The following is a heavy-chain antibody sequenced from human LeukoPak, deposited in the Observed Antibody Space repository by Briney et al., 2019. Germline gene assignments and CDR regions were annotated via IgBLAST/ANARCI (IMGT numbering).Heavy chain of an antibody. Sequence: GGSLRLSCAASGFTFSSYWMSWVREARGKGREGVANIKQEGSEKYYVDSVKGRFTISRDNAKNSLYLQINSLRAEDTAVYYCARGDQDIVVVPAAIPHYYYYYYMDVWGKGTTVTVSS. D-gene: IGHD2-2*02. V-gene: IGHV3-7*01. CDR2: IKQEGSEK. CDR3: ARGDQDIVVVPAAIPHYYYYYYMDV. CDR1: GFTFSSYW. J-gene: IGHJ6*03.